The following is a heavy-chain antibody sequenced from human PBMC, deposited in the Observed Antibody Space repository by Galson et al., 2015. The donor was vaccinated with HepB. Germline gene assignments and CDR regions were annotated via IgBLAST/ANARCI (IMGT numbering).Heavy chain of an antibody. V-gene: IGHV3-30*18. Sequence: SLRLSCAASGFTFSSYGMHWVRQAPGKGLEWVAVISYDGSNKYYADSVKGRFTISRDNSKNTLYLQMNSLRAEDTAVYYCAKTKEQWLVASWFDPWGQGTLVTVSS. CDR1: GFTFSSYG. CDR2: ISYDGSNK. D-gene: IGHD6-19*01. CDR3: AKTKEQWLVASWFDP. J-gene: IGHJ5*02.